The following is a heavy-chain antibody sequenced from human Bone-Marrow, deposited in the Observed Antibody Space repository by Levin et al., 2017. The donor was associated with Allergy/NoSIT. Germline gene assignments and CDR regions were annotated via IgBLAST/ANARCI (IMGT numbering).Heavy chain of an antibody. J-gene: IGHJ3*02. CDR2: ISYPGTA. CDR1: GDSLSSGGYF. D-gene: IGHD1-26*01. CDR3: AREVATPLVTSDAFDI. V-gene: IGHV4-31*03. Sequence: SETLSLTCSVSGDSLSSGGYFWSWVRQLPGKGLEWIGYISYPGTAYYNPFLGSRVTLSLDTSKNQFSLKLTSMTAAHTAVDYCAREVATPLVTSDAFDIWGQGTMVTVSS.